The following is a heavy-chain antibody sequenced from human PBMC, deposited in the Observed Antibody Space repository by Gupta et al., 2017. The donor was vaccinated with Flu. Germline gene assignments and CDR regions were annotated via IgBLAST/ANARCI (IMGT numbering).Heavy chain of an antibody. Sequence: QVQLVESGGGVVQPGRSLRLSCAASGFTFSNTGMHWVRQAPGKGLEWVAVISYDGSNKYSADSVRGRFTISRDNSKNTLHLQMDSLRGEDTAVYYCARGYCSSTSCYYFDYWGQGTLVTVSS. CDR2: ISYDGSNK. CDR3: ARGYCSSTSCYYFDY. V-gene: IGHV3-30*03. D-gene: IGHD2-2*01. J-gene: IGHJ4*02. CDR1: GFTFSNTG.